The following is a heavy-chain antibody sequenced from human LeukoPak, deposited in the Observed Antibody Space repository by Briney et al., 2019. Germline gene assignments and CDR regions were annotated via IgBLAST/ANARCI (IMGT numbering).Heavy chain of an antibody. CDR3: ARAYGPNSPLY. CDR1: AGSVSSGNYY. J-gene: IGHJ4*02. D-gene: IGHD4-23*01. CDR2: IYYIGTT. V-gene: IGHV4-61*03. Sequence: SETLSLTCTVSAGSVSSGNYYWHWIRQPPGEGLEWIGFIYYIGTTNYNPSLKSRVTISVDTSKNHFSLKPTSVTAADTAVYYCARAYGPNSPLYWGQGTLVTVSS.